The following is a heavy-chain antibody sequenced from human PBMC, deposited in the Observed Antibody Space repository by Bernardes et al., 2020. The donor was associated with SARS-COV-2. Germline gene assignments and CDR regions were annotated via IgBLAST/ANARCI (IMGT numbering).Heavy chain of an antibody. CDR3: ATDQRYYDILTGRTYYYGMDV. V-gene: IGHV1-24*01. Sequence: ASVKVSCKVSGYTLTELSMHWVRQAPGKGLEWMGGFDPEDGETIYAQKFQGRVTMTEDTSTDTAYMELSSLRSEDTAVYYCATDQRYYDILTGRTYYYGMDVWGQWTTVTVSS. CDR1: GYTLTELS. CDR2: FDPEDGET. J-gene: IGHJ6*02. D-gene: IGHD3-9*01.